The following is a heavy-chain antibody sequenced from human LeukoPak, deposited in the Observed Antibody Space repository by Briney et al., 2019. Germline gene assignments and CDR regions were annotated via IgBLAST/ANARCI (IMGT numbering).Heavy chain of an antibody. D-gene: IGHD3-22*01. CDR2: IYHSGST. CDR1: DYSISSGYY. CDR3: ARNESSGYFDS. V-gene: IGHV4-38-2*01. J-gene: IGHJ4*02. Sequence: SETLSLTCAVSDYSISSGYYWGWIRQPPGKGLEWIGSIYHSGSTDYNPSLKSRVTISVDTSKKQFSLKPSSVTAADTAVYYCARNESSGYFDSWGQGTLVTVSS.